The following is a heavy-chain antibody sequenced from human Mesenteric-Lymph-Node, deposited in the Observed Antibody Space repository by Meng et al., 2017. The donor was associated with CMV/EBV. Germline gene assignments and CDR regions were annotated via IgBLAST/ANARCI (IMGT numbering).Heavy chain of an antibody. J-gene: IGHJ4*02. CDR1: GYTCTSYA. CDR2: INTNTGNP. D-gene: IGHD3-10*01. Sequence: KAYGYTCTSYAMNWVRQAPGQGLEWMGWINTNTGNPTYAQGFTGRFVFSLDTSVSTAYLQISSLKAKDTAVYYCARGMVRGVIISGYWGQGTLVTVSS. CDR3: ARGMVRGVIISGY. V-gene: IGHV7-4-1*02.